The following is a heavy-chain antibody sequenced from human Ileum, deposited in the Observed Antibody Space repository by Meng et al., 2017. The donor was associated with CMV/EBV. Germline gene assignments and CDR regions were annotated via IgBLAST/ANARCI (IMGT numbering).Heavy chain of an antibody. Sequence: GESLKISCAASGFSFSVFWMHWVRQVPGKRLEWVSRLASDGTTVYADSVKGRFTISRDDATSTLFLQMNSLRAEDTAVYYCARDGSYRFAYWGQGTLVNVSS. CDR3: ARDGSYRFAY. CDR1: GFSFSVFW. V-gene: IGHV3-74*01. D-gene: IGHD1-26*01. J-gene: IGHJ4*02. CDR2: LASDGTT.